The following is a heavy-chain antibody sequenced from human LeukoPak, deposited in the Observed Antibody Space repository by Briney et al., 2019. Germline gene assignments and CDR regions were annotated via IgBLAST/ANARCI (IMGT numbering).Heavy chain of an antibody. CDR3: AKGSSSWTF. CDR1: GFMFDDYG. CDR2: INWNGGKT. V-gene: IGHV3-20*04. J-gene: IGHJ4*02. D-gene: IGHD6-13*01. Sequence: GGSLRLSCTVSGFMFDDYGMNWVRQAPGKGLEWVSGINWNGGKTGYADSVKGRFTISRDNAKNSLYLQMNSLRAEDTALYYCAKGSSSWTFGGQGTLVTVSS.